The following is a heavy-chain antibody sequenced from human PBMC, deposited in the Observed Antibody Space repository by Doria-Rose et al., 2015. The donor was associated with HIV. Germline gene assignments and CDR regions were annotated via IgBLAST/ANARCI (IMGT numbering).Heavy chain of an antibody. CDR2: ISSTSAYI. CDR3: ATGVTLDY. J-gene: IGHJ4*02. Sequence: VQLVQSGGGLVGPGGPLRLSCATSGFTFSSHRINWVRQAPGKGLEWVSSISSTSAYINYADSVRGRFTISRDNARNSLYLQMDSLRAEDTAIYYCATGVTLDYWGQGTLVTVSS. V-gene: IGHV3-21*01. CDR1: GFTFSSHR. D-gene: IGHD3-10*01.